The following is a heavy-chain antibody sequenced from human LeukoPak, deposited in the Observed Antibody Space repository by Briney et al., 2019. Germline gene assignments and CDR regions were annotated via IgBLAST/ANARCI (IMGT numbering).Heavy chain of an antibody. V-gene: IGHV4-59*01. J-gene: IGHJ3*02. Sequence: SETLSLTCPVSGASITGYYWSGVRQPPGKGLEWIGFIYYRGSTTYNPSLKSRVTISVDTSKNQFSLKLTSVTAADTAVYYCARIGITGTFDIWGQGTMVTVSS. D-gene: IGHD1/OR15-1a*01. CDR2: IYYRGST. CDR1: GASITGYY. CDR3: ARIGITGTFDI.